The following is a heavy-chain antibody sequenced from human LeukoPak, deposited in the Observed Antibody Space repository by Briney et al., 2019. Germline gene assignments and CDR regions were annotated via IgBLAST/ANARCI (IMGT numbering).Heavy chain of an antibody. V-gene: IGHV3-48*03. CDR2: ISSSGSTI. D-gene: IGHD3-16*01. CDR3: ARADGLLEGEATFDY. Sequence: PGGSLRLSGAASGFTFSSYEMSWVRQAPGKGLEWVSYISSSGSTIYYADSVKGRFTISRDNAKNSLYLQMNSLRAEDTAIYYCARADGLLEGEATFDYWGQGTLVTVSS. J-gene: IGHJ4*02. CDR1: GFTFSSYE.